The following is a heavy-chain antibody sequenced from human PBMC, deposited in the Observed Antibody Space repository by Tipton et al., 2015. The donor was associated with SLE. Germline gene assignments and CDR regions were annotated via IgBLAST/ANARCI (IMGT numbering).Heavy chain of an antibody. CDR2: IIPIFGTA. J-gene: IGHJ1*01. V-gene: IGHV1-69*05. CDR3: ARSSITIFGVVSRAEYFQH. D-gene: IGHD3-3*01. CDR1: GGTFSSYA. Sequence: LVQSGPEVKVSCKASGGTFSSYAISWVRQAPGQGLEWMGGIIPIFGTANYAQKFQGRVTITTDESTSTAYMELSSLRSEDTAVYYCARSSITIFGVVSRAEYFQHWGQGTLVTVSS.